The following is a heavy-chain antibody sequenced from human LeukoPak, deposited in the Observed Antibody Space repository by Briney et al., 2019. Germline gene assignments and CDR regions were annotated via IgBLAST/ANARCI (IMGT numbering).Heavy chain of an antibody. J-gene: IGHJ4*02. D-gene: IGHD3-10*01. CDR1: GYAFSDHH. Sequence: ASVKVSCRASGYAFSDHHMHWVRQAPGQGLEYMGWIHPKGHGTQYAQKFKGRMTMTMDTSLNTGYMELDRLTSDDTALYYCSAHYGPGPIWGQGTLVTASS. V-gene: IGHV1-2*02. CDR2: IHPKGHGT. CDR3: SAHYGPGPI.